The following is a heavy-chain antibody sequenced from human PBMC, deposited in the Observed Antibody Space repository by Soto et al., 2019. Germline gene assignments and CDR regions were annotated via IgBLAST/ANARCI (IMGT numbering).Heavy chain of an antibody. CDR1: GGTFSSYA. Sequence: SVKVSCKASGGTFSSYAISWVRQAPGQGLEWMGGIIPIFGTANYAQKFQGRVTITADKSTSTAYMELSSLRSEDTAVYYCARAYHSSGYPSAFDIWGQGTMVTVS. V-gene: IGHV1-69*06. CDR2: IIPIFGTA. CDR3: ARAYHSSGYPSAFDI. D-gene: IGHD3-22*01. J-gene: IGHJ3*02.